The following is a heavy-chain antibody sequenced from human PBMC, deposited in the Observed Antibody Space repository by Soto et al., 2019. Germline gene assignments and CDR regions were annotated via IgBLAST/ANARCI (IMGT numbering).Heavy chain of an antibody. CDR1: GGTFSSYT. CDR3: AGYYYYGMDV. Sequence: QVQLVQSGAEVKKPGSSVKVSCKASGGTFSSYTISWVRQAPGQGLEWMGRIIPILGIANYAQKFQGRVXIXXDKSTSTAYMELSSLRSEDTAVYYCAGYYYYGMDVWGQGTTVTVSS. CDR2: IIPILGIA. V-gene: IGHV1-69*02. J-gene: IGHJ6*02.